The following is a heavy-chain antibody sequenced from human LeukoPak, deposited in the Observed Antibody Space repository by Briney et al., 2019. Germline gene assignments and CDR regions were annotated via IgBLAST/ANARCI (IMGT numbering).Heavy chain of an antibody. CDR3: ARDFQLTYGSGHPGY. CDR1: GFAFSSYG. V-gene: IGHV3-30*03. D-gene: IGHD3-10*01. J-gene: IGHJ4*02. Sequence: PGGSLRLSCAASGFAFSSYGMHWVRQAPGKGLEWVAVISYDGSNKYYADSVKGRFTISRDNSKNTLYLQMNSLRAEDTAAYYCARDFQLTYGSGHPGYWGQGTLVTVSS. CDR2: ISYDGSNK.